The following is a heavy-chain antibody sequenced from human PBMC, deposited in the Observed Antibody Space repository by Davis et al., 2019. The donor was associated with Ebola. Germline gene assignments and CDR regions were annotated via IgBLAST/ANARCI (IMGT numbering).Heavy chain of an antibody. J-gene: IGHJ5*02. D-gene: IGHD3-16*01. CDR3: AKGGALNWFDV. CDR2: ISGGGDRT. Sequence: PGGSLRLSCAASGFTFSSYEMNWVRQVAGKGLEWVSTISGGGDRTYYAGSVQGRFTISRDNSKNTLFVQLKNLRPEDTAVYYCAKGGALNWFDVWGQGTPVSVSS. CDR1: GFTFSSYE. V-gene: IGHV3-23*01.